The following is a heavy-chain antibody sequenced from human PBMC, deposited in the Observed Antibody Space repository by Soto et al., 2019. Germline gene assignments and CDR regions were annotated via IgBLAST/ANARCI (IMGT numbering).Heavy chain of an antibody. V-gene: IGHV2-5*02. CDR2: IYWDNDK. D-gene: IGHD3-22*01. J-gene: IGHJ4*02. CDR3: AHTYETSWRNFGY. Sequence: QITLKESGPTLVKPTQTLTLTCTFSGFSLRTSGVGVGWIRQPPGKALEWLALIYWDNDKRYSLSLRSRLTITKDTSKNQVVLTVANVDPVDTATYYCAHTYETSWRNFGYWAQGILVTVSA. CDR1: GFSLRTSGVG.